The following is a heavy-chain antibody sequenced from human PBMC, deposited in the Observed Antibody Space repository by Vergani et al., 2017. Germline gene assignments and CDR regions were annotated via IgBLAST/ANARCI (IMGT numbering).Heavy chain of an antibody. V-gene: IGHV3-30*03. CDR2: ISYDGSNK. CDR3: ASYDSSGYLGY. CDR1: GFTFSRYG. Sequence: QVQLVESGGGVVQPGRSLRLSCAASGFTFSRYGMHWVRQAPGKGLEWVAVISYDGSNKYYADSVKGRFTISRDNSKNTLYLQMNSLRAEDTAVYYCASYDSSGYLGYWGQGTLVTVSS. J-gene: IGHJ4*02. D-gene: IGHD3-22*01.